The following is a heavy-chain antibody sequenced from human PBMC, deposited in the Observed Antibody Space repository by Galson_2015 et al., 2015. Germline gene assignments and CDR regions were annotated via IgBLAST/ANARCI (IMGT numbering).Heavy chain of an antibody. CDR3: ARWGYAGGMDV. D-gene: IGHD2-2*01. V-gene: IGHV3-7*03. CDR2: IKEDESEI. J-gene: IGHJ6*02. Sequence: LRLSCAASGFTFRGYWMGWVRQAAGEGLEWVANIKEDESEITYVDSVRGRFTISRDNARNSLYLQMNSLRVEDTAVYFCARWGYAGGMDVWGQGTTVTVS. CDR1: GFTFRGYW.